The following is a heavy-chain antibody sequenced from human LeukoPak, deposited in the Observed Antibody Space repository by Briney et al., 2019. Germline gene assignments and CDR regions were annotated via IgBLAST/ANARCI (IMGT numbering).Heavy chain of an antibody. D-gene: IGHD3-3*01. Sequence: GGSLRLSXAASGFTFSDHWMSWVRQAPGKGLEWVANIKQDESKRYYVDSVKGRFTISRDNAKNSLYLQINSLRAEDTAVYYCAKDGEPDNYDFWSGYSVWGQGTLVTVSS. V-gene: IGHV3-7*03. CDR2: IKQDESKR. CDR1: GFTFSDHW. CDR3: AKDGEPDNYDFWSGYSV. J-gene: IGHJ4*02.